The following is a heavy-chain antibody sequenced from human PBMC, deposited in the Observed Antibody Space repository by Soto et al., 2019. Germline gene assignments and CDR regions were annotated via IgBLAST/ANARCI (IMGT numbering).Heavy chain of an antibody. CDR1: GVSVSDKY. D-gene: IGHD2-15*01. CDR3: ARDGSTVGSIEY. V-gene: IGHV3-53*01. Sequence: XGSLRLSCLVSGVSVSDKYMNWVRQAPGKGLEWVSVIYAGDSTHYADSVKGRFTISRDYSRNTVSLQMNSLRDEDTAVYYCARDGSTVGSIEYWGQGALVTVSS. J-gene: IGHJ4*02. CDR2: IYAGDST.